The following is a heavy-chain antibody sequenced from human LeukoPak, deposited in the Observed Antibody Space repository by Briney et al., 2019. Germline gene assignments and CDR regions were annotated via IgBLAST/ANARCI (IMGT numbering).Heavy chain of an antibody. CDR3: ARGRGYSSSWFDP. CDR2: INPNSGDT. D-gene: IGHD6-13*01. Sequence: GASVKVSCKASGYTFTGYYMHWVRQAPGQGIEWMGWINPNSGDTNYAQKFQGRVTMTRDTSISTAYMELSRLRSDDTAVYYCARGRGYSSSWFDPWGQGTLVTVSS. V-gene: IGHV1-2*02. J-gene: IGHJ5*02. CDR1: GYTFTGYY.